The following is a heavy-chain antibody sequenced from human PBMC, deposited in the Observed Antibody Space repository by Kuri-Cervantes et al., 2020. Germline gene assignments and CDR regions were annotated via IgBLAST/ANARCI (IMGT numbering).Heavy chain of an antibody. D-gene: IGHD3-10*01. CDR1: GFTFDDYG. V-gene: IGHV3-20*04. J-gene: IGHJ4*02. Sequence: GESLKISCAASGFTFDDYGMSWVRQAPGKGLEWVSGINWNGGSTGYADSVTGRFTISRDNAKNSLYLQMNSLRAEDTAVYYCARATGAGSYAQADYWGQGTLVTVSS. CDR3: ARATGAGSYAQADY. CDR2: INWNGGST.